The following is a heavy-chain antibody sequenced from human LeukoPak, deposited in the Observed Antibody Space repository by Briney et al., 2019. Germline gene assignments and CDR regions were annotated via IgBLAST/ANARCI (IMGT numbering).Heavy chain of an antibody. CDR3: ARRGSGRAYYYGMDV. Sequence: SETLSLTCAVYGGSFSGYYWSWIRQPPGKGLEWIGEINHSGSTNHNPSLKSRVTISVDTSKNQFSLKLSSVTAADTAVYYCARRGSGRAYYYGMDVWGQGTTVTVSS. D-gene: IGHD3-10*01. V-gene: IGHV4-34*01. CDR1: GGSFSGYY. J-gene: IGHJ6*02. CDR2: INHSGST.